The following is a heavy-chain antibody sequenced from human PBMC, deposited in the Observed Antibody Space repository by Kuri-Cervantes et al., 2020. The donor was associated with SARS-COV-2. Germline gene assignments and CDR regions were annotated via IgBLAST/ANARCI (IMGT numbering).Heavy chain of an antibody. J-gene: IGHJ4*03. D-gene: IGHD4-17*01. V-gene: IGHV4-39*07. CDR1: GGSISSSSYY. CDR3: ARDYGDY. Sequence: SETLSLTCTVSGGSISSSSYYWGWIRQPPGKGLEWIGSIYYSGSTYYNPSLKSRVTISVDTSRNQFSLKLSSVTAADTAVYYCARDYGDYWGQGTMVTVSS. CDR2: IYYSGST.